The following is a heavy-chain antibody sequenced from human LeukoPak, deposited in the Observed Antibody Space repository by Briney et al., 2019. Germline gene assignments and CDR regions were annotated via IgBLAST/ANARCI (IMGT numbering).Heavy chain of an antibody. V-gene: IGHV3-64*01. CDR3: ARGPGRYFDWLEGAFDI. CDR1: GFTFSSYA. Sequence: GGSLRLSCAASGFTFSSYAMHWVRQAPGKGLEYVSAISSNGGSTYYANSVKGRFTISRDNSKNTLYLQMGSLRAEDMAVYYCARGPGRYFDWLEGAFDIWGQGTMVTVSS. CDR2: ISSNGGST. J-gene: IGHJ3*02. D-gene: IGHD3-9*01.